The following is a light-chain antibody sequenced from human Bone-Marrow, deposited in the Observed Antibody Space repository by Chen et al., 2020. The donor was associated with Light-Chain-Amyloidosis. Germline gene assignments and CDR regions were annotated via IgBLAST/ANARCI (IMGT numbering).Light chain of an antibody. CDR2: EDD. Sequence: NFMLTQHHSVSESPGKTVIISCTRSSGSIATNYVQWYQQRPGSSPTTVIYEDDQRPSGVPDRFSGSNDRSSNSASLTLSGLKTEDEADYYCQSYQGSSQGVFGGGTKVTVL. J-gene: IGLJ3*02. CDR3: QSYQGSSQGV. CDR1: SGSIATNY. V-gene: IGLV6-57*01.